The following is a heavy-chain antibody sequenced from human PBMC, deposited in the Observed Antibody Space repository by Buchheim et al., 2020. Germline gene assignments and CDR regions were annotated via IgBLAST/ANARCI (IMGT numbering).Heavy chain of an antibody. V-gene: IGHV3-30*18. D-gene: IGHD4-23*01. J-gene: IGHJ4*02. CDR2: ISYDGSNK. CDR1: GFSFSNYG. CDR3: AKDGNSHFDY. Sequence: QVQLVESGGGVVQPGRSLRLSCAASGFSFSNYGIHWVRQAPGKGLEWVAVISYDGSNKYYADSVKGRFTISRDNSKNTLYLQMNSLRAEDTAVYYCAKDGNSHFDYWGQGTL.